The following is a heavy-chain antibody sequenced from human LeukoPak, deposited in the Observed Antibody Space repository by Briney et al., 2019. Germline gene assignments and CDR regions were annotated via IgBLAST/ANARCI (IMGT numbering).Heavy chain of an antibody. J-gene: IGHJ4*02. CDR3: SRGLDSRKLGY. Sequence: SQTLSLTCTVSGASFSSGDQYWNWIRQSPGKGLEWIGSIHPSGTLYNNPSLESRVTMSMDTSKNQFSLNLNSVTAADTAVYLCSRGLDSRKLGYWGRGTLVTVSS. V-gene: IGHV4-31*03. CDR2: IHPSGTL. D-gene: IGHD3-22*01. CDR1: GASFSSGDQY.